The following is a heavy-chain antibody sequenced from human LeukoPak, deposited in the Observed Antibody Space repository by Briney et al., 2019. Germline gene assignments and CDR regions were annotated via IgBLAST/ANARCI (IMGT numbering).Heavy chain of an antibody. CDR3: ARDGYSTPDV. V-gene: IGHV4-34*01. Sequence: PSETLSLTCAVYGGSFSDYYWSWIRQPPGKGLKWIGEINHGGSTNYNPSLKSRVTLSLDTSKNQFSLKLTSVTVADTAVYYCARDGYSTPDVWGQGTTVTVSS. CDR1: GGSFSDYY. J-gene: IGHJ6*02. CDR2: INHGGST. D-gene: IGHD6-13*01.